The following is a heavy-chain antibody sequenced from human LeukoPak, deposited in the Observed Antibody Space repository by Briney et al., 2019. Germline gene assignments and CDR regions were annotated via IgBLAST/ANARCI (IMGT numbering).Heavy chain of an antibody. CDR2: IASDGSST. V-gene: IGHV3-74*01. CDR1: GFTFSSNW. D-gene: IGHD4-23*01. J-gene: IGHJ4*02. Sequence: GGSLRPSCAASGFTFSSNWMNWVRQAPGKGRGWVSRIASDGSSTTYADSVKGRFSISRDNAKNTLYLQMNSLRVEDTAVYYCARGRPHGNDYWGQGTLVTVSS. CDR3: ARGRPHGNDY.